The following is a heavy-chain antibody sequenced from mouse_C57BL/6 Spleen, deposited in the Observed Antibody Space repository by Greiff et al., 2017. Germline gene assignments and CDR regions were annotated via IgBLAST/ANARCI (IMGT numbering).Heavy chain of an antibody. CDR3: ACPYYYGRSGSSFAY. CDR1: GFTFSDYG. D-gene: IGHD1-1*01. Sequence: EVQGVESGGGLVKPGGSLKLSCAASGFTFSDYGMHWVRQAPGMGLVWVAYISSGSSTIFYADSVKGRFPISRVNAKNTLFLQMTSVRSEDTAMYYCACPYYYGRSGSSFAYWGQGTLVTVSS. V-gene: IGHV5-17*01. CDR2: ISSGSSTI. J-gene: IGHJ3*01.